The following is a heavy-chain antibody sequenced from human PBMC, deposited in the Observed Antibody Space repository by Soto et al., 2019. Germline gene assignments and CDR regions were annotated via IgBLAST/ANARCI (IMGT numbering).Heavy chain of an antibody. CDR2: IYYSGST. V-gene: IGHV4-59*01. J-gene: IGHJ3*02. CDR1: GGSISSYY. D-gene: IGHD6-13*01. CDR3: ARQIAAPRPVLGAFGI. Sequence: SETLSLTCTVSGGSISSYYWSWIRQPPGKGLEWIGYIYYSGSTNYNPSLKSRVTISVDTSKNQFSLKLSSVTAADTAVYYCARQIAAPRPVLGAFGIWGQGTMVTVSS.